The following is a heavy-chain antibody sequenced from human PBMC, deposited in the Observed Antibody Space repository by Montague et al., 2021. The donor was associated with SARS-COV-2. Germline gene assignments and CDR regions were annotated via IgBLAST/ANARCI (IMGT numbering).Heavy chain of an antibody. D-gene: IGHD3-10*01. J-gene: IGHJ6*02. V-gene: IGHV4-39*07. CDR2: ISYSGST. CDR1: GGSIRSSSHF. Sequence: SETLSLTCTVSGGSIRSSSHFRGWFRQPPGQRLEWIGTISYSGSTYYSPSLKSRVIISADTSKNQFSLNLRSVTAADTAVYFCGLGRGFAVGNHYYYSYGLDVWGQGTTVTVSS. CDR3: GLGRGFAVGNHYYYSYGLDV.